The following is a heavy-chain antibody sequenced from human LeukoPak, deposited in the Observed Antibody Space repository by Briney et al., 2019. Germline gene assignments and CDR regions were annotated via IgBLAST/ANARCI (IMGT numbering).Heavy chain of an antibody. D-gene: IGHD3-10*01. CDR3: ARGYGPRSFNELEY. J-gene: IGHJ4*02. Sequence: APVKVSCKASGYTFTSYGISWVRQAPGQGLEWMGWISAYNGNTNYAQKLQGRVTMTTDTSTSTAYMELRSLRSDDTAVYYCARGYGPRSFNELEYWGQGTLVTVSS. CDR1: GYTFTSYG. V-gene: IGHV1-18*01. CDR2: ISAYNGNT.